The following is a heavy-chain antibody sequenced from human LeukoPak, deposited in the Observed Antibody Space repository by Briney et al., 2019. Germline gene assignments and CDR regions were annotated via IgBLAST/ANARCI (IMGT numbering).Heavy chain of an antibody. J-gene: IGHJ5*02. Sequence: GGSLRLSCTASGFTFTNAWMSWVRQAPGKGLEWVARIKSKSNGGATHYAAPLKGRFTISRDDSENTLYLQMNGLITEDTAVYYCCTGELDGAFQFASWGKGTLVTVS. CDR1: GFTFTNAW. CDR2: IKSKSNGGAT. CDR3: CTGELDGAFQFAS. D-gene: IGHD1-26*01. V-gene: IGHV3-15*01.